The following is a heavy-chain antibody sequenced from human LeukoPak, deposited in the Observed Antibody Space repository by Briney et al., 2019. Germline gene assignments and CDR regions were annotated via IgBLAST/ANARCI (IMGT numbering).Heavy chain of an antibody. D-gene: IGHD2-2*02. CDR2: ISGSGGST. V-gene: IGHV3-23*01. Sequence: QPGGSLRLSCAASGFTVSSNYMSWVRQAPGKGLEWVSAISGSGGSTYYADSVKGRFTISRDNSKNTLYLQMNSLRAEDTAVYYCANDIVVVPAAIPGFDYWGQGTLVTVSS. J-gene: IGHJ4*02. CDR1: GFTVSSNY. CDR3: ANDIVVVPAAIPGFDY.